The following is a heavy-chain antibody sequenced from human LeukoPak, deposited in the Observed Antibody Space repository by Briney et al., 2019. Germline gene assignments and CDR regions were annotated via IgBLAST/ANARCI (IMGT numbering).Heavy chain of an antibody. CDR1: GGSFSGYY. J-gene: IGHJ6*02. Sequence: SETLSLTCAVYGGSFSGYYWSWIRQPPGKGLEWIGEINHSGSTNYNPSLKSRVTISVDTSKNQFSLKLSSVTAADTAVYYCAGLPSIAARPGYYYYGMDVWGQGTTVTVSS. D-gene: IGHD6-6*01. V-gene: IGHV4-34*01. CDR2: INHSGST. CDR3: AGLPSIAARPGYYYYGMDV.